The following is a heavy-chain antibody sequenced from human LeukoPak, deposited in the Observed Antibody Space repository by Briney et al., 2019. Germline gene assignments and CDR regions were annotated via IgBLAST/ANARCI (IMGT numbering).Heavy chain of an antibody. D-gene: IGHD3-22*01. CDR2: INHSGST. Sequence: SETLSLTCAVYGGSFSGYYWNWIRQPPGKGLEWIGEINHSGSTNYNPSLKSRVTISVDTSKNQFSLKLSSVTAADTAVYYCARGNSRGFPTGGDYWGQGTLVTVSS. J-gene: IGHJ4*02. V-gene: IGHV4-34*01. CDR3: ARGNSRGFPTGGDY. CDR1: GGSFSGYY.